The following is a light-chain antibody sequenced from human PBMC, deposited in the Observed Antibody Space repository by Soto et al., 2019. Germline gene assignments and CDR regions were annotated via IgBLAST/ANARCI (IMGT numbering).Light chain of an antibody. Sequence: QSLLTQPPSACGSPGQRVTISCSGSSSNIGSNYVYWYQQLPGTAPKLLIYRNNQRPSGVPDRFSGSKSGTSASLAISGLRSEDEADYYCAAWDDSLSGFYVFGTGTKVTV. CDR2: RNN. CDR3: AAWDDSLSGFYV. CDR1: SSNIGSNY. V-gene: IGLV1-47*01. J-gene: IGLJ1*01.